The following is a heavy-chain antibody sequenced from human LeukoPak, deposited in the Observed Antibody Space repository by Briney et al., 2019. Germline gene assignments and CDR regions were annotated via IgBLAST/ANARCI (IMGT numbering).Heavy chain of an antibody. D-gene: IGHD6-13*01. Sequence: PEGSLRLSCAASGFTFSSYAMHWVRQAPGKGLEWVAVISYDGGNKYYADSVKGRFTISRDNSKNTLYLQMNSLRAEDTAVYYCARDYLAEGGFDYWGQGTLVTVSS. CDR2: ISYDGGNK. CDR3: ARDYLAEGGFDY. CDR1: GFTFSSYA. V-gene: IGHV3-30-3*01. J-gene: IGHJ4*02.